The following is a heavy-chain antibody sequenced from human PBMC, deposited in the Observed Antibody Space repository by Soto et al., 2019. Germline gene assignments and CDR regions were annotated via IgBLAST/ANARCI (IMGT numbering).Heavy chain of an antibody. D-gene: IGHD6-19*01. V-gene: IGHV3-21*01. CDR3: ARDVGGYSSGWSLYYFDY. Sequence: GGSLRLSCAASGFTFTRYSMNWVRQAPGKGLEWVSSISSTTNYIYYVDSVKGRFAISRDNAKNSLYLQMNSLRAEDTAVYYCARDVGGYSSGWSLYYFDYWGQGTLVTVSS. CDR2: ISSTTNYI. CDR1: GFTFTRYS. J-gene: IGHJ4*02.